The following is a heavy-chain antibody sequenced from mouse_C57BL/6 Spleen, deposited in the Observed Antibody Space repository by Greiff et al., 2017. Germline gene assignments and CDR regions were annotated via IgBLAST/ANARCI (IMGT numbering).Heavy chain of an antibody. CDR3: ARAEYDYDGAY. Sequence: QVQLKQPGAELVKPGASVKMSCKASGYTFTSYWITWVKQRPGQGLEWIGDIYPGSGSTNYNEKFKSKATLTVDTSSSTAYMQLSSLTSEDSAVYYCARAEYDYDGAYWGQGTLVTVSA. CDR2: IYPGSGST. D-gene: IGHD2-4*01. CDR1: GYTFTSYW. V-gene: IGHV1-55*01. J-gene: IGHJ3*01.